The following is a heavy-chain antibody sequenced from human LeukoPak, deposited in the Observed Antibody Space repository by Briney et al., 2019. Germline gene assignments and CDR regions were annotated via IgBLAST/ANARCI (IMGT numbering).Heavy chain of an antibody. CDR3: ARRGLQLLGRYYYYMDV. CDR1: GYTFTNYG. D-gene: IGHD6-6*01. CDR2: INVNSGNT. Sequence: ASVKVSCKASGYTFTNYGLNWVRQAPGQGLEWMGWINVNSGNTKYAQKFQGRVTMTTDTSTSTAYMELRSLRSDDTAVYYCARRGLQLLGRYYYYMDVWGKGTTVTVSS. V-gene: IGHV1-18*01. J-gene: IGHJ6*03.